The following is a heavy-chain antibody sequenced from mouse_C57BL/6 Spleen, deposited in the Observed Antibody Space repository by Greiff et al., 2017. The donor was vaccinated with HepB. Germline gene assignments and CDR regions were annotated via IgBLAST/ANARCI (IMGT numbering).Heavy chain of an antibody. CDR2: IDPETGGT. D-gene: IGHD2-12*01. J-gene: IGHJ2*01. CDR1: GYTFTDYE. CDR3: TRRYSPYFDY. V-gene: IGHV1-15*01. Sequence: QVQLKQSGAELVRPGASVTLSCKASGYTFTDYEMHWVKQTPVHGLEWIGAIDPETGGTAYNQKFKGKAILTADKSSSTAYMELRSLTSEDSAVYYCTRRYSPYFDYWGQGTTLTVSS.